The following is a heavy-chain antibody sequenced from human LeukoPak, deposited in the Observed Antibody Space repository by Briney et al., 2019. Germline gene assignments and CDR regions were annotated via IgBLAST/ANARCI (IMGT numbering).Heavy chain of an antibody. D-gene: IGHD2/OR15-2a*01. CDR3: AREVAIVNWFDP. Sequence: ASVKVSCKASGGTFSSYAISWARQAPGQGLEWMGGIIPIFGTANYAQKFQGRVTITTDESTSTAYMELSSLRSEDTAVYYCAREVAIVNWFDPWGQGTLVTVSS. V-gene: IGHV1-69*05. J-gene: IGHJ5*02. CDR1: GGTFSSYA. CDR2: IIPIFGTA.